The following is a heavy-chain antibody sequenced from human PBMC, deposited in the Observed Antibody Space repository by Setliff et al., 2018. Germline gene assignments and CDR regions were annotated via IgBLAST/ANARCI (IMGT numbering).Heavy chain of an antibody. CDR1: GGGSINNYY. V-gene: IGHV4-59*08. CDR2: VHFGGDT. D-gene: IGHD3-10*01. J-gene: IGHJ4*02. CDR3: ARQPSSGAYYNPRPYYFDY. Sequence: NPSETLSLTCTVSGGGSINNYYWSWVRQSPGKGLEWIGFVHFGGDTNYNPSVKSRVTMSADTSNNQFSLNLRSVTAADTAVYFCARQPSSGAYYNPRPYYFDYWGQGTLVTVSS.